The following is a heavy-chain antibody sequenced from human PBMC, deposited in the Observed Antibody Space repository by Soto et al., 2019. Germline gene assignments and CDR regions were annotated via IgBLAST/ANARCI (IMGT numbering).Heavy chain of an antibody. CDR1: GFAFSAYY. J-gene: IGHJ4*02. CDR3: AREKRANGYFDY. Sequence: EVQLVESGGGVVQPGGSLRLSCAASGFAFSAYYMTWVRQAPGKGLEWVANIKKDGSEKYYAGSVNGRFIISRDDAKNLLFLKMNSLRVEDTDVYYCAREKRANGYFDYWGQGTPVTVSA. V-gene: IGHV3-7*01. D-gene: IGHD6-25*01. CDR2: IKKDGSEK.